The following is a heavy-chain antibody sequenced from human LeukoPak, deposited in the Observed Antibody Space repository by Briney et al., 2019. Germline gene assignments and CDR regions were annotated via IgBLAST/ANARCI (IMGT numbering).Heavy chain of an antibody. D-gene: IGHD5-18*01. CDR1: GFTFSDYY. J-gene: IGHJ4*02. V-gene: IGHV3-11*01. CDR3: ARARGYSLKYFDY. Sequence: GGSLRLSCAASGFTFSDYYMSWIRQAPGKGVEWVSYISSSGSTIYYADSAKGRFTISRDNAKNSLYLQMNSLRAEDTAVYYCARARGYSLKYFDYWGQGTLVTVSS. CDR2: ISSSGSTI.